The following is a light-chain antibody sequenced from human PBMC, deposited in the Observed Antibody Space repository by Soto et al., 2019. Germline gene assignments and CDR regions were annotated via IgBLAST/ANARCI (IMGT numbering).Light chain of an antibody. V-gene: IGKV1-5*03. CDR3: QQYNSYPYT. J-gene: IGKJ2*01. CDR2: KAS. CDR1: QSISSW. Sequence: DIQMTQSPSTLSASVGDRVTITCRASQSISSWLAWYQQKPGKAPKLLIYKASTLESGVPSSFSGSGSGTEFTLTISSLQPDDFATYYCQQYNSYPYTFGQGTKVEIK.